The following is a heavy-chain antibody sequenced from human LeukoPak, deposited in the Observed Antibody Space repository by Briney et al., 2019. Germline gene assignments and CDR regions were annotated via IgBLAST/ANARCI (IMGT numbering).Heavy chain of an antibody. J-gene: IGHJ4*02. CDR3: ARGNVLLWFGEKYYFDY. D-gene: IGHD3-10*01. CDR1: GYTFTSYG. CDR2: ISAYNGNT. Sequence: ASVKVSCKASGYTFTSYGISWVRQAPGQGLEWMGWISAYNGNTNYAQKLQGRVTMTTDTSTSTAYMELRSLRSDDTAVYYCARGNVLLWFGEKYYFDYWGQGTLVTVSS. V-gene: IGHV1-18*01.